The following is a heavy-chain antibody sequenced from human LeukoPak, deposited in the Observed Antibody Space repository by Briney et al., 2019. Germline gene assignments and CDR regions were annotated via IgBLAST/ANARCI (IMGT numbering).Heavy chain of an antibody. CDR1: GGSFSDYY. Sequence: SETLSLTCAVYGGSFSDYYWTWIRQPPGKGLEWIGEINHSGSTNYNPSLKSRVTISVDTSKNQFSLKLSSVTAADTAVYYCARSTATIYFDHWGQGTLVTVSS. CDR2: INHSGST. D-gene: IGHD5-12*01. CDR3: ARSTATIYFDH. V-gene: IGHV4-34*01. J-gene: IGHJ4*02.